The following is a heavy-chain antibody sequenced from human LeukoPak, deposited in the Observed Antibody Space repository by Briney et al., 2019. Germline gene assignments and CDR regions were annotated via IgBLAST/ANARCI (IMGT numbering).Heavy chain of an antibody. J-gene: IGHJ5*02. Sequence: ISAYNGNTTYAQKLQGRVTMTTDTSTSTAYMELRSLRSDDTAVYYCARELRWLVLDNRFDPWGQGTLVTVSS. CDR3: ARELRWLVLDNRFDP. V-gene: IGHV1-18*01. CDR2: ISAYNGNT. D-gene: IGHD6-19*01.